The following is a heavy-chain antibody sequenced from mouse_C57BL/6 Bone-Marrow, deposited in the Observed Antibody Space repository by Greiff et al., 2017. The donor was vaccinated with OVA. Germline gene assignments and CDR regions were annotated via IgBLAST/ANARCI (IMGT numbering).Heavy chain of an antibody. CDR3: ERDLITTGVVGGGAMDY. D-gene: IGHD1-1*01. V-gene: IGHV5-4*01. CDR1: GFTFSSYA. J-gene: IGHJ4*01. CDR2: ISDGGSYT. Sequence: DVKLVESGGGLVKPGGSLKLSCAASGFTFSSYAMSWVRQTPEKRLEWVATISDGGSYTYYPDNVKGRFTISRDNAKNNLYLQMSHLKSVKTAVYDCERDLITTGVVGGGAMDYWGQGTSVTVSS.